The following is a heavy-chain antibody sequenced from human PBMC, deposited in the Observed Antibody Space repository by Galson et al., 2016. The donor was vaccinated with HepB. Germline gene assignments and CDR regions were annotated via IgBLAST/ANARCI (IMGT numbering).Heavy chain of an antibody. J-gene: IGHJ4*02. CDR1: GFTFSTYW. CDR3: AREDRSGGSFFYY. V-gene: IGHV3-7*03. D-gene: IGHD2-15*01. CDR2: MDQDGTEK. Sequence: SLRLSCAASGFTFSTYWMSWVRQAPGKGLEWVANMDQDGTEKYYVGSVKGRFTISRDNARDSLYLQMNSLRAEDTAVYYCAREDRSGGSFFYYWGQGTLVTVSS.